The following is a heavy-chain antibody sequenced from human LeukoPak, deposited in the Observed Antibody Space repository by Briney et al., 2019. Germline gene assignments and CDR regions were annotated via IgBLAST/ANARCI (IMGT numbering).Heavy chain of an antibody. D-gene: IGHD1-26*01. CDR1: GFTFSSYE. V-gene: IGHV3-48*03. J-gene: IGHJ6*03. CDR3: ARDPYSGTYGDTYYYYMDV. CDR2: ISSSGSTI. Sequence: GGSLRLSCAASGFTFSSYEMNWVRQAPGKGLEWVPYISSSGSTIYYADSVKGRFTISRDNARNSLYLQMNSLRAEDTAVYYCARDPYSGTYGDTYYYYMDVWGKGTTVTISS.